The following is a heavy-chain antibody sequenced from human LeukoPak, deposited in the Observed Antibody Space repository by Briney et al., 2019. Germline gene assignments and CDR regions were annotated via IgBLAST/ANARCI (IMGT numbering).Heavy chain of an antibody. CDR2: IYYSGGT. CDR3: ARSDSGYDLAAFDY. V-gene: IGHV4-39*01. D-gene: IGHD5-12*01. Sequence: SETLSLTCTVSGGSISSGTYYWGWIRQPPGKGLEWIGNIYYSGGTYYNPSLKSRVTISVDTSKNQFSLKLSSVTAADTAVYYCARSDSGYDLAAFDYWGQGTLVTVSS. J-gene: IGHJ4*02. CDR1: GGSISSGTYY.